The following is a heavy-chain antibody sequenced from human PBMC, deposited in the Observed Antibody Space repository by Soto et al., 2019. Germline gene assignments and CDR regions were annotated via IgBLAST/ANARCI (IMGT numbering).Heavy chain of an antibody. D-gene: IGHD6-19*01. V-gene: IGHV3-53*05. CDR2: IYSGGST. J-gene: IGHJ4*02. CDR3: AKILYSSGWYIDN. CDR1: ECTVSSNF. Sequence: AGSLRLSCAASECTVSSNFMSWVRQAPGKGLEWVSVIYSGGSTYNADSVKGRFTISRDNSKNTLYLQMNSLRPEDTAVYYCAKILYSSGWYIDNWGQGTRVTVSS.